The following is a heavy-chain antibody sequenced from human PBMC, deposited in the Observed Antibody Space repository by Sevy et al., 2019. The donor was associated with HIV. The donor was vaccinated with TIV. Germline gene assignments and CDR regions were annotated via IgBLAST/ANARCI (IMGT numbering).Heavy chain of an antibody. D-gene: IGHD2-15*01. V-gene: IGHV3-30-3*01. CDR2: ISYDGSSK. Sequence: GGSLRLSCAASGFSVSSHAMHWVRQAPGKGLEWVAIISYDGSSKYYSDSVKGRLTISRDNSKNTLYLQMNSLRPEDTALYYCSRDDGYSVGWYPSDYWGQGTLVTVSS. J-gene: IGHJ4*02. CDR1: GFSVSSHA. CDR3: SRDDGYSVGWYPSDY.